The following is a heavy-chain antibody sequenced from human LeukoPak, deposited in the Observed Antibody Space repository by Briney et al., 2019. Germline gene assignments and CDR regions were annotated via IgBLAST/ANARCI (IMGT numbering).Heavy chain of an antibody. CDR2: ISSSSSYI. CDR3: AKDRGWELGDLDY. Sequence: PGGSLRLSCAASGFTFSSYSMNWVRQAPGKGLEWVSSISSSSSYIYYADSVKGRFTISRDNAKNSLYLQMSSLRDEDTAVYYCAKDRGWELGDLDYWGQGTLVTVSS. J-gene: IGHJ4*02. V-gene: IGHV3-21*01. CDR1: GFTFSSYS. D-gene: IGHD1-26*01.